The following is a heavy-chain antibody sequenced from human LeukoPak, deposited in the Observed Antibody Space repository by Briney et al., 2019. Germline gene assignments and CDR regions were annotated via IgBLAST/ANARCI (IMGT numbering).Heavy chain of an antibody. V-gene: IGHV4-34*01. CDR1: GGSFSGYY. CDR2: INHSGST. D-gene: IGHD2-2*01. Sequence: SETLSLTCAVYGGSFSGYYWSWIRQPPAKGLEWIGEINHSGSTNYNPSLKSRVTISVDTSKIQFSLKLSSVTAADTAVYYCARGDCSSTSCPSAFDIWGQGTMVTVSS. J-gene: IGHJ3*02. CDR3: ARGDCSSTSCPSAFDI.